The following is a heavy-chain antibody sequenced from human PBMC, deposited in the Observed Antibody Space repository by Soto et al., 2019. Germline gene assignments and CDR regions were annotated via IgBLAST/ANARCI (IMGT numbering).Heavy chain of an antibody. CDR1: GGSISSGGYY. J-gene: IGHJ4*02. CDR3: AGSGYDTSGGFC. Sequence: SETLSLTCTVSGGSISSGGYYWSWIRQHPGKGLEWIGYIYYSGSTYYNPSLKSRVTISVDTSKNQFSLKLSSVTAADTAVYYCAGSGYDTSGGFCWGQGTLVTVSS. V-gene: IGHV4-31*03. D-gene: IGHD5-12*01. CDR2: IYYSGST.